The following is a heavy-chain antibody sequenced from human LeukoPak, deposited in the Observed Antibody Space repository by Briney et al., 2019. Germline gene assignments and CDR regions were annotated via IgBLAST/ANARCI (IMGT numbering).Heavy chain of an antibody. CDR3: ARHSPIEGGGQQPNFDY. CDR1: EFTFSSYS. V-gene: IGHV3-21*01. J-gene: IGHJ4*02. CDR2: ISSGSTYI. D-gene: IGHD6-13*01. Sequence: PGGSLRLSCAASEFTFSSYSMSWVRQAPGKGLEWVSCISSGSTYIYYADSVKGRFTIARDNAKNSLYLQMNSPRVEDTAVYYCARHSPIEGGGQQPNFDYWGQGNLVAVSS.